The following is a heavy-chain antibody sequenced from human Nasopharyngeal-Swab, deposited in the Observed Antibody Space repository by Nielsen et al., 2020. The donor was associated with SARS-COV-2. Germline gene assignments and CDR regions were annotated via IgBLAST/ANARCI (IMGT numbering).Heavy chain of an antibody. D-gene: IGHD4-17*01. J-gene: IGHJ4*02. V-gene: IGHV3-30*03. CDR2: ISYDGSNK. CDR1: GFTFSSYG. CDR3: ASPTYGDYTDPFDY. Sequence: GESLKISCAASGFTFSSYGMHWVRQAPGKGLEWVAVISYDGSNKYYADSVKGRFTISRDNSKNTLYLQMNSLRAEDTAVYYCASPTYGDYTDPFDYWGQGTLVTVSS.